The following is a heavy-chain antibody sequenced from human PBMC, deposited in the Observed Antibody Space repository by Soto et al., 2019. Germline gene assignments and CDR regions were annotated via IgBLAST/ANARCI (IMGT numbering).Heavy chain of an antibody. Sequence: PGGSLRLSCAASGFTFISYSMNWVLQAPGKGLEWVSYISSSSSTIYYADSVKGRFTISRDNAKNSLYLQMNSLRAEDTAVYYGARFRLVEDKYMEVWGKGTTVNVSS. CDR2: ISSSSSTI. J-gene: IGHJ6*03. D-gene: IGHD6-6*01. CDR1: GFTFISYS. V-gene: IGHV3-48*01. CDR3: ARFRLVEDKYMEV.